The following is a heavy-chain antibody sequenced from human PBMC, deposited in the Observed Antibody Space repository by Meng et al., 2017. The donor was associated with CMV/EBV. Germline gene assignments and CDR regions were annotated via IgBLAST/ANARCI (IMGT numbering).Heavy chain of an antibody. CDR2: IYSGGST. CDR3: ARSLAYSSSWWKNWFDP. Sequence: GGSLRLSCAASGFTVSSNYMSWVRQAPGKGLEWVSVIYSGGSTYYADSVKGRFTISRDNSKNTLYLQMNSLRAEDTAVYYCARSLAYSSSWWKNWFDPWGQGTLVTVLL. CDR1: GFTVSSNY. D-gene: IGHD6-13*01. V-gene: IGHV3-53*01. J-gene: IGHJ5*02.